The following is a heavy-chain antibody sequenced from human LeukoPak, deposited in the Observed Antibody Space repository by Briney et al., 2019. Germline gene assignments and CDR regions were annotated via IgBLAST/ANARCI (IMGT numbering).Heavy chain of an antibody. V-gene: IGHV4-59*01. D-gene: IGHD4-11*01. J-gene: IGHJ6*02. CDR2: IWYSGDT. CDR3: ARDDHSPHYHYAMGV. Sequence: SETLSLTCTVSGVSISSSSWSWVRQDPGKRLERIGFIWYSGDTDYNPSLRSRVTISVDTSKNQFSLKLNSVTAADTAVYYCARDDHSPHYHYAMGVWGQGITVTVSS. CDR1: GVSISSSS.